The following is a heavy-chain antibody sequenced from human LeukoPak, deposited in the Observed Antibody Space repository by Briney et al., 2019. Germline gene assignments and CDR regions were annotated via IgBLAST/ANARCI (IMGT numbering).Heavy chain of an antibody. D-gene: IGHD3-22*01. CDR3: ARDSSGYYNWFDP. Sequence: ASVKVSCKASGYSFTGYYMHWVRQAPGQGLEWMGWINPNSGGTNYAQKFQGRVTMTRDTSISTAYMELSRLRSDDTAVYYCARDSSGYYNWFDPWGQGTLVTVSS. CDR1: GYSFTGYY. V-gene: IGHV1-2*02. J-gene: IGHJ5*02. CDR2: INPNSGGT.